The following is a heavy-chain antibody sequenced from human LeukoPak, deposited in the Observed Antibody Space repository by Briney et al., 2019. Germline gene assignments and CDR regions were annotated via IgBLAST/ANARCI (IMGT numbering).Heavy chain of an antibody. CDR2: ISYDGSNK. CDR1: GFTFNSYA. CDR3: AGGVAGSFDY. Sequence: GRSLRLSCAASGFTFNSYAMHWVRQAPGKGLEWVAVISYDGSNKYYADSVKGRFTISRDNSKNTLYLQMSSLRAEDTAVYYCAGGVAGSFDYWGQGTLVTVSS. V-gene: IGHV3-30-3*01. D-gene: IGHD6-19*01. J-gene: IGHJ4*02.